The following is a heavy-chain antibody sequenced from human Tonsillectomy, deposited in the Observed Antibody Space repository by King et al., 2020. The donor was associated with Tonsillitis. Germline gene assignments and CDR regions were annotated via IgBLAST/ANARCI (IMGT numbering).Heavy chain of an antibody. CDR2: IYPGDSDA. V-gene: IGHV5-51*01. CDR1: GYSFNTYW. D-gene: IGHD1-14*01. CDR3: ARRLAYKYFDY. J-gene: IGHJ4*02. Sequence: DVQLVESGAEVKKPGESLRISCKGSGYSFNTYWIGWVRQMPGKGLEFMGIIYPGDSDARISPSFHGQVTMSVDKSISTAYLQWSSLKASDTAIYYCARRLAYKYFDYWGQGTLVTVSS.